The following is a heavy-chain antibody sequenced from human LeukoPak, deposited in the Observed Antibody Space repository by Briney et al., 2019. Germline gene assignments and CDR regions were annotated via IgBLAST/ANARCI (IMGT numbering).Heavy chain of an antibody. V-gene: IGHV1-69*04. D-gene: IGHD4-17*01. J-gene: IGHJ4*02. CDR1: GGTFSSYA. Sequence: SVKVSCKASGGTFSSYAISWVRQAPGQELEWMGRIIPILGIANYAQKFKGRVTITADKSTSTAYMELGSLRSEDTAVYYCARVVGDYHTFDYWGQGTLVTVSS. CDR3: ARVVGDYHTFDY. CDR2: IIPILGIA.